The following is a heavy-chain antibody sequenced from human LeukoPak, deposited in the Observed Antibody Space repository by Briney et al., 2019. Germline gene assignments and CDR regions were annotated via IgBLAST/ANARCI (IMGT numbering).Heavy chain of an antibody. J-gene: IGHJ4*02. D-gene: IGHD1-26*01. Sequence: PSETLSLTCAVYGGSFSGYYWSWIRQPPGKGLEWIGEINHSGSTNYNPSLKSRVTISVGTSKNQFSLKLSSVTAADTAVYYCASGGELEYFDYWGQGTLVTASS. V-gene: IGHV4-34*01. CDR3: ASGGELEYFDY. CDR2: INHSGST. CDR1: GGSFSGYY.